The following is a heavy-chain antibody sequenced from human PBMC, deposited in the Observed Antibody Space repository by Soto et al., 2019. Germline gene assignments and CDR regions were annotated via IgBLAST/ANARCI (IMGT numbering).Heavy chain of an antibody. J-gene: IGHJ3*02. D-gene: IGHD2-21*01. CDR1: GYTFTDFF. CDR3: ARLGYQKHINEGFDT. Sequence: ASVKVSCKASGYTFTDFFIHWVRQVPGQGLEWMGWINPNSGAKEYAQNRVTMTRDTYISTVYLQLSRLTFDDTAVYYCARLGYQKHINEGFDTWGTGTLVTVS. CDR2: INPNSGAK. V-gene: IGHV1-2*02.